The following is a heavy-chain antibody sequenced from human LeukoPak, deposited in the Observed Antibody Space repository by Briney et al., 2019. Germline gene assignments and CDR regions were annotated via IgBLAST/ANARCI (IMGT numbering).Heavy chain of an antibody. D-gene: IGHD3-22*01. CDR2: ISSSSSYI. Sequence: GGSLRLSCAASGFTFSSYSMNWVRQAPGKGLEWVSSISSSSSYIYYADSVKGRFTISRDNAKNSLYLQTNSLRAEDTAVYYCARDSAMIVVGSFDYWGQGTLVTVSS. J-gene: IGHJ4*02. CDR1: GFTFSSYS. V-gene: IGHV3-21*01. CDR3: ARDSAMIVVGSFDY.